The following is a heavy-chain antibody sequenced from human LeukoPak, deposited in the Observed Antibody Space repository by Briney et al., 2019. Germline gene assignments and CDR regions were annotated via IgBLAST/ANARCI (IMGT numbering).Heavy chain of an antibody. V-gene: IGHV4-59*08. Sequence: SETPSLTCTVSGDSITSYYWSWIRQPPGEGLEWIGYIFHTGNTNYNPSLKSRVSMSLDTSKSQISLRLNSVTAADTAVYYCAKHRFGEPRFDNWGQGSLVSVSS. CDR1: GDSITSYY. CDR3: AKHRFGEPRFDN. CDR2: IFHTGNT. J-gene: IGHJ4*02. D-gene: IGHD3-10*01.